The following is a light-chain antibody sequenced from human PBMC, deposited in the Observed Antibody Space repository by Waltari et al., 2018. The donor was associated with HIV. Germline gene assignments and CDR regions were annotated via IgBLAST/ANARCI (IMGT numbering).Light chain of an antibody. Sequence: QSVLTHPPSVSAAPGRKVTISCSGSSSNIGNIYVSWYQQIPGTAPRLVIYDTNDRPSGFPDRVYGSKAGTSATLGITGPQTGDEADDYCGTWDSSLSAVVFGGGTKLTVL. CDR1: SSNIGNIY. J-gene: IGLJ2*01. V-gene: IGLV1-51*01. CDR3: GTWDSSLSAVV. CDR2: DTN.